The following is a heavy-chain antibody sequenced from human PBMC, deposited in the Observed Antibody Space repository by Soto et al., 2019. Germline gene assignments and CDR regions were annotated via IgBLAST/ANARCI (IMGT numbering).Heavy chain of an antibody. J-gene: IGHJ4*02. D-gene: IGHD2-15*01. CDR3: ARSPVPSTDTWYFDF. CDR1: DFTFSSYL. V-gene: IGHV3-21*01. CDR2: ITSSSINI. Sequence: GGSLRLSCAASDFTFSSYLMNWVRQPPGKGLEWVSSITSSSINIYYADSVKDRFTISRDNAKKSLYLEMNSLRADDTAVYYCARSPVPSTDTWYFDFWGQGTLVTVSS.